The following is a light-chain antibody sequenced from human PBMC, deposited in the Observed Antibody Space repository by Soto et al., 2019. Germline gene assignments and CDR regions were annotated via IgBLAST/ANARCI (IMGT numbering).Light chain of an antibody. CDR1: QDIGND. V-gene: IGKV1-33*01. J-gene: IGKJ3*01. CDR2: DAS. Sequence: DIQMTQSPSSLSASVGDRVTITCQASQDIGNDLNWYQQKPGKAPKLLMSDASSLETGVPSRFSGGGSRTDFTFTISSLHPEDIATYSCQQYDTLPPTFGPGTKVDLK. CDR3: QQYDTLPPT.